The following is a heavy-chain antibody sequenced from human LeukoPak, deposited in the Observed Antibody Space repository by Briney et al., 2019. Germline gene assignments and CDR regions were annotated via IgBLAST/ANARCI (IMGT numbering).Heavy chain of an antibody. CDR3: ATGGYSGSTIPGRWFDP. Sequence: ASVKVSCKASGYTFTGYYMHWVRQAPGQGLEWMGWINPNSGGTNYAQKFQGRVTMTRDTSISTAYMGLSRLRSDDTAVYYCATGGYSGSTIPGRWFDPWGQGTLVTVSS. CDR2: INPNSGGT. J-gene: IGHJ5*02. D-gene: IGHD5-12*01. V-gene: IGHV1-2*02. CDR1: GYTFTGYY.